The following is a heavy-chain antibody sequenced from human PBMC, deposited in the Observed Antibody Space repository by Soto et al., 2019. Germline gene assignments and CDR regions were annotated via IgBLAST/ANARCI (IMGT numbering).Heavy chain of an antibody. V-gene: IGHV3-23*01. CDR1: GFTFSSYA. D-gene: IGHD6-19*01. CDR3: AKTANGWFSAFEI. J-gene: IGHJ3*02. CDR2: ISGSGGTT. Sequence: EVQLLESGGGLVQPGGSLRLSCAASGFTFSSYAMSWVRQAPGKGLEWVSAISGSGGTTYYAASVKGRFTFARDNSKTALSLQRNSLRAEDTAVDYCAKTANGWFSAFEIWGQGTMVTVYS.